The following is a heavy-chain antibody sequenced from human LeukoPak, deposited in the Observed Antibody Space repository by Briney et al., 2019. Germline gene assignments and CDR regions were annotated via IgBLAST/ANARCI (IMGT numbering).Heavy chain of an antibody. V-gene: IGHV4-59*01. CDR3: ARDGYSSSWYKAPYYYYGMDV. J-gene: IGHJ6*02. CDR2: IYYSGST. D-gene: IGHD6-13*01. CDR1: GGSISSYY. Sequence: PSETLSLTCTVSGGSISSYYWRWIRQPPGKGLEWIGYIYYSGSTNYNPSLKSRVTISVDTSKNQFSLKLSSVTAADTAVYYCARDGYSSSWYKAPYYYYGMDVWGQGTTVTVSS.